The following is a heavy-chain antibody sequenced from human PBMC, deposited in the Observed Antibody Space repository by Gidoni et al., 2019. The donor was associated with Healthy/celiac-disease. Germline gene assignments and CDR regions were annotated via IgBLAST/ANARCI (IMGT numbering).Heavy chain of an antibody. V-gene: IGHV3-23*01. CDR3: AKSVVVVVAATTGFNWFDP. J-gene: IGHJ5*02. D-gene: IGHD2-15*01. CDR2: ISTSGGST. Sequence: EVQLLESGGGLVQPGGSLSLSCAASGFTFSSYAMSWVRQAPGKGLEWVSAISTSGGSTYYADSVQGRFTISRDNSKNTLYLHMNSLRAEDTAVYYCAKSVVVVVAATTGFNWFDPWGQGTLDTVSS. CDR1: GFTFSSYA.